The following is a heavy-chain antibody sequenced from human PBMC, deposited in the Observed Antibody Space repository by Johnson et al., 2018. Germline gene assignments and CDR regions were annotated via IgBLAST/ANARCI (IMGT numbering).Heavy chain of an antibody. D-gene: IGHD6-13*01. CDR2: IGTAGDT. J-gene: IGHJ6*03. CDR3: ARTGVWQQTGTRSVDYYSMDV. CDR1: GFTFSSYD. Sequence: VQLVQSGGGLVQPGGSLRLSCAASGFTFSSYDMHWVRQVTGKGLEWVSGIGTAGDTNYPGSVKGRFTIHRENAKNSLYLQMSSLGAGETAVYYCARTGVWQQTGTRSVDYYSMDVWGKGTPVTVSS. V-gene: IGHV3-13*01.